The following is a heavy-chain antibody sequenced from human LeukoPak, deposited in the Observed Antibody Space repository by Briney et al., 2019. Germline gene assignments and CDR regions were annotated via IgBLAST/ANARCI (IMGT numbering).Heavy chain of an antibody. CDR3: ARDGYSYGYWGHWFDP. Sequence: ASVKVSCKASGYTFTSYAMNWVRQAPGQGLEWMGWINTNTGNPTYAQGFTGRFVFSLDTSVSTAYLQISSLKAEDTAVYYCARDGYSYGYWGHWFDPWGQGTLATVSS. V-gene: IGHV7-4-1*02. CDR2: INTNTGNP. CDR1: GYTFTSYA. D-gene: IGHD5-18*01. J-gene: IGHJ5*02.